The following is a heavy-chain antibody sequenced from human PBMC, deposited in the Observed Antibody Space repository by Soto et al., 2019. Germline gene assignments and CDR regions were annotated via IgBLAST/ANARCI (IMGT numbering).Heavy chain of an antibody. Sequence: QVQLVESGGGVVQPGRSLRLSCAASGFTFSNYAMHWVRQAPGKGLEWLAVISYDGGNQYYADSVKGRFPISRDKSKNTLYLQMNSLRAEDTAVYLCAKGRPGHSSMLVNFDYWGQGTLVTVSS. CDR2: ISYDGGNQ. J-gene: IGHJ4*02. CDR3: AKGRPGHSSMLVNFDY. V-gene: IGHV3-30*18. CDR1: GFTFSNYA. D-gene: IGHD6-13*01.